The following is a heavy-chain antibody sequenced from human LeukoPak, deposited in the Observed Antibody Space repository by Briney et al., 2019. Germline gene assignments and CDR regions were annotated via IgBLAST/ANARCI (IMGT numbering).Heavy chain of an antibody. CDR2: ISSNGGNT. CDR3: VRDSSSWYYFDY. Sequence: GGSLRLSCAASGFTVSTNYMSWVRQAPGKGLQFVSAISSNGGNTYYADSVKGRFTISRDNSKNTLYLQMSSLTAGDTAVYYCVRDSSSWYYFDYWGQGTLVTVFS. J-gene: IGHJ4*02. D-gene: IGHD6-13*01. CDR1: GFTVSTNY. V-gene: IGHV3-64D*06.